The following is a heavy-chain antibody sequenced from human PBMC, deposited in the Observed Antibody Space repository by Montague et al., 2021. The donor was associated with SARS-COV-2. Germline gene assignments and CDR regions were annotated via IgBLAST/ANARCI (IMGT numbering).Heavy chain of an antibody. CDR2: IYWDDDK. J-gene: IGHJ4*02. D-gene: IGHD3-22*01. CDR1: GFSLSTSGVG. CDR3: AHSRYYYYDSSGYRVYYFDY. Sequence: PALVKPTQTLTLTCTFSGFSLSTSGVGVGWIRQPPGEALEWLALIYWDDDKRYSPSLKSRLTITKDTSKNQVVLTMTSMDPVDTATYYCAHSRYYYYDSSGYRVYYFDYWGQGTLVTVSS. V-gene: IGHV2-5*02.